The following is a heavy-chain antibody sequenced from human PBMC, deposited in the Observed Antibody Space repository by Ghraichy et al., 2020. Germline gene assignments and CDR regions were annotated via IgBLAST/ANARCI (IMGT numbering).Heavy chain of an antibody. V-gene: IGHV4-34*01. Sequence: SETLSLTCAVYGGFLSGYYWSWIRQPPGKGLEWIGEINHSGSTNYNPSLKSRITISVDTSKNQFSLKLSSVTAADTAVYYCARRRNPYYYDSRIGWFDPWGQGTLVTVSS. CDR2: INHSGST. J-gene: IGHJ5*02. CDR1: GGFLSGYY. D-gene: IGHD3-22*01. CDR3: ARRRNPYYYDSRIGWFDP.